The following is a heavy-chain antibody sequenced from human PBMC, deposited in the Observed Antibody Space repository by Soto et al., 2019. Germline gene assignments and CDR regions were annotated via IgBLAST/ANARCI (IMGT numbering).Heavy chain of an antibody. J-gene: IGHJ6*02. V-gene: IGHV1-69*12. CDR3: ATQGLPNYYYYGMDV. D-gene: IGHD5-18*01. CDR2: IIPMFGTA. Sequence: QVQLVQSGAEVKKPGSSVKVSCKASGGTFSSYAISWVRQAPGQGLEWMGGIIPMFGTANYAQKFQGRVTITADESTSTAYMELSSLRSEDTAVYYCATQGLPNYYYYGMDVWRQGTTVTVSS. CDR1: GGTFSSYA.